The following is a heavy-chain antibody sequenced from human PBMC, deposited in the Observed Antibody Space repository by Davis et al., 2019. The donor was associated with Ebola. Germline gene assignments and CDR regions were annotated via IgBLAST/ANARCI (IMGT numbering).Heavy chain of an antibody. J-gene: IGHJ6*02. CDR2: IWDDGSNK. Sequence: PGGSLRLSCAASGFSFSDSYMNWVRQAPGKGLQWVAVIWDDGSNKYYADSVKGRLTISRDNAKNSLYLQMSSLRDEDTAVYYCARGHYGDPYYSNSNGMDVWGQGTAVTVSS. V-gene: IGHV3-33*08. CDR3: ARGHYGDPYYSNSNGMDV. CDR1: GFSFSDSY. D-gene: IGHD4-17*01.